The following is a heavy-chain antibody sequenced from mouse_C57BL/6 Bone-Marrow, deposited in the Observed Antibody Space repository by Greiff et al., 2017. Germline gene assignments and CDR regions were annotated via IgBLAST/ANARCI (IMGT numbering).Heavy chain of an antibody. J-gene: IGHJ3*01. CDR3: AMGITTVVAPFAY. V-gene: IGHV1-74*01. D-gene: IGHD1-1*01. Sequence: QVQLQQPGAELVKPGASVKVSCKASGYTFTSYWMHWVKQRPGQGLEWIGRIHPSDSDTNSNQKFKGKATLTVDNSSSTAYMQLSSLTSEDSAVYYCAMGITTVVAPFAYWGQGTLVTVSA. CDR1: GYTFTSYW. CDR2: IHPSDSDT.